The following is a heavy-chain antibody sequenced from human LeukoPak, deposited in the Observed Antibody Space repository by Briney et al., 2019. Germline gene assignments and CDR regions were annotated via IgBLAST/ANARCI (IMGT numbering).Heavy chain of an antibody. CDR2: IYYSGST. Sequence: SQPLSLTCTVSGGSISSGDYYWRWIRQPPGKGLEWIGYIYYSGSTNYNASLKSRVSMSVDTSKNQFSLKLSSVTAADTAVFYCARENSGSYREFDYWGQGTLVTVSS. CDR1: GGSISSGDYY. CDR3: ARENSGSYREFDY. D-gene: IGHD1-26*01. V-gene: IGHV4-30-4*01. J-gene: IGHJ4*02.